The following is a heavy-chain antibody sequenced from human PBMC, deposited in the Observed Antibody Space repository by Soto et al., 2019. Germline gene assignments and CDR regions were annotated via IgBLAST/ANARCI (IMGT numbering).Heavy chain of an antibody. V-gene: IGHV4-30-2*01. CDR3: ARDSMVRGVTDYYYYMDV. CDR1: GGSISSGGYS. CDR2: IYHSGST. J-gene: IGHJ6*03. D-gene: IGHD3-10*01. Sequence: SETLSLTCAVSGGSISSGGYSWSWIRQPPGKGLEWIGYIYHSGSTYYNPSLKSRVTISVDRSKNQFSLKLSSVTAADTAVYYCARDSMVRGVTDYYYYMDVWGKGTTVTVSS.